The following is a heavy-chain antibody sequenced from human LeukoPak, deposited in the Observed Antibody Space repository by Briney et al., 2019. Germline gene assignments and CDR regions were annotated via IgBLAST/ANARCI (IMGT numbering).Heavy chain of an antibody. CDR1: GFTFNSYA. V-gene: IGHV3-23*01. D-gene: IGHD2-21*01. J-gene: IGHJ4*02. CDR3: AKDHGAAVVPRRFDY. Sequence: GGSLRLSCAASGFTFNSYAMSWVRQAPGKGPEWVSTIYYAGGDTYYADSVKGRFTVSRDNINNALHLQMDSLRVEDTAVYYCAKDHGAAVVPRRFDYWGRRTLVTVSS. CDR2: IYYAGGDT.